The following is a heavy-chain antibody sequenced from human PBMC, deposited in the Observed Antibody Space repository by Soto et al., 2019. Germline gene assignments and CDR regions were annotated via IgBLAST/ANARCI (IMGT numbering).Heavy chain of an antibody. Sequence: PGGSLRLSCAASGFTFSGHWMHWVRQVPGKGLEWVSRINTDGGSSAYADSVKGRFTISRGNAKNTLYLQMNGLRADDTAVYYCAREAGYCSRTSCYRRAFDTWGQGTTVTVS. CDR3: AREAGYCSRTSCYRRAFDT. CDR2: INTDGGSS. V-gene: IGHV3-74*03. D-gene: IGHD2-2*01. CDR1: GFTFSGHW. J-gene: IGHJ3*02.